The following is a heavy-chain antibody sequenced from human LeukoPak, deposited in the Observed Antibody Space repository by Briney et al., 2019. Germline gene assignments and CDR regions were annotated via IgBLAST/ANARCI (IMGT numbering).Heavy chain of an antibody. V-gene: IGHV6-1*01. J-gene: IGHJ3*02. CDR1: GDSVSSNSAA. CDR2: TYYRSKLYN. Sequence: SQTVSLTCAISGDSVSSNSAAWNWIRQSPSRGLEWLGRTYYRSKLYNDYAVSVKSRITINPDTSKNQFSLQLNSVTPEDTAVYYCARVYRSSPQTGAFDIWGQGTMVTVSS. D-gene: IGHD6-6*01. CDR3: ARVYRSSPQTGAFDI.